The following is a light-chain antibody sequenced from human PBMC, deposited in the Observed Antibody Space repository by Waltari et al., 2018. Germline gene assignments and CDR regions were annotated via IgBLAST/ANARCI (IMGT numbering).Light chain of an antibody. CDR1: QTITGSW. J-gene: IGKJ4*01. CDR3: QQYDGSVVT. V-gene: IGKV3-20*01. CDR2: GAS. Sequence: EIVLTQSPGTLSVSPGERVTVSCRASQTITGSWLTWYHQKPGQAPRLRIYGASNSAPGIPDRFSGSGSGTDFTLTISRLEPEDSAVYYCQQYDGSVVTFGGGTKVEIK.